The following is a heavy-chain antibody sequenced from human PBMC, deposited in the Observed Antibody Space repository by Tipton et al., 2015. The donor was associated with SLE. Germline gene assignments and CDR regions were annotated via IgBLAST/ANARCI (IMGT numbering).Heavy chain of an antibody. CDR1: GFTFSSYD. Sequence: SLRLSCAASGFTFSSYDMSWVRQAPGKGLEWVSAISDSGGSTYYADSVKGRFTISRDNDKNTLYLQMHSLRAEDTAVYYCALGAFDVWGQGTLVTVSS. V-gene: IGHV3-23*01. CDR3: ALGAFDV. J-gene: IGHJ3*01. D-gene: IGHD7-27*01. CDR2: ISDSGGST.